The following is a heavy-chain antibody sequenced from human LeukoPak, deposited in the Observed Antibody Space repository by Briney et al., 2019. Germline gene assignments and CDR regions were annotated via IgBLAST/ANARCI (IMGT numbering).Heavy chain of an antibody. V-gene: IGHV4-61*02. J-gene: IGHJ4*02. CDR2: IYTSGST. D-gene: IGHD6-19*01. CDR3: ARLSDYVAY. Sequence: SETLSLTCTVSGGSISSGSYYWSWIRQPAGKGLEWIGRIYTSGSTNYNPSLKSRVTISVDTSKNQFSLKLSSVTAADTAVYYCARLSDYVAYWGQGTLVTVSS. CDR1: GGSISSGSYY.